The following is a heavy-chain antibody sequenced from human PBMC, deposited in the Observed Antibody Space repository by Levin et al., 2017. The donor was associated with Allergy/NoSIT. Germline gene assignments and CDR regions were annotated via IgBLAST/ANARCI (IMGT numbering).Heavy chain of an antibody. CDR1: GFTFSSSA. J-gene: IGHJ5*02. V-gene: IGHV3-23*01. D-gene: IGHD6-13*01. CDR2: ISGSGSST. Sequence: LSLTCAASGFTFSSSAMSWVRQAPGKGLEWVSVISGSGSSTYYADSVKGRFTISRDNAKHTLYMQMNSLRAEDTAVDYCALSSRWYGARGWFDPWGQGTLVTVSS. CDR3: ALSSRWYGARGWFDP.